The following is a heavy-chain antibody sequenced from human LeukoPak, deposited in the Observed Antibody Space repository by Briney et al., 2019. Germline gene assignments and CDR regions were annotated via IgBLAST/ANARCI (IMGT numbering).Heavy chain of an antibody. CDR3: ARDRAYYVDIVATPVEWFDP. V-gene: IGHV3-23*01. CDR1: GFTFSSYG. Sequence: GGSLRLSCAASGFTFSSYGMSWVRQAPGKGLEWVSAISGSGGSTYYADSVKGRFTISRDNAKNSLYLQMNSLRAEDTAVYYCARDRAYYVDIVATPVEWFDPWGQGTLVTVSS. J-gene: IGHJ5*02. D-gene: IGHD5-12*01. CDR2: ISGSGGST.